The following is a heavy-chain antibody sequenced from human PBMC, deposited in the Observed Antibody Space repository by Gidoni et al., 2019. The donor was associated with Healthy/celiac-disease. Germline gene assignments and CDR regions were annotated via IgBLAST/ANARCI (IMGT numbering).Heavy chain of an antibody. CDR3: VRPSSGGSCYPGCWFDP. V-gene: IGHV3-33*01. Sequence: QVQLVESGGGVVPPGRSLRLSCAASAFTFSGDCMHWVRQAPGKGREWVAVIWYDGSNKYYADSVKGRFTISRYNSKNTLYLQMNSLRAEDTAVYYCVRPSSGGSCYPGCWFDPWGQGTLVTVSS. CDR1: AFTFSGDC. CDR2: IWYDGSNK. J-gene: IGHJ5*02. D-gene: IGHD2-15*01.